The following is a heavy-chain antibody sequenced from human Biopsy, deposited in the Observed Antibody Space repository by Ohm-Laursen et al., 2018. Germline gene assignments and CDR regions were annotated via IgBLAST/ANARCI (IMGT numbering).Heavy chain of an antibody. CDR3: AKCMTGGSNYYFHH. CDR2: IWDDGSNK. CDR1: GFTFSSYG. J-gene: IGHJ4*02. Sequence: SLRLSCAASGFTFSSYGMHWVRQAPGKGLEWVAAIWDDGSNKNDADSVKGRFTISRDNSKNTLYLQMNSLRGEDTAVYYCAKCMTGGSNYYFHHCGQGTLVTVSS. D-gene: IGHD2-8*01. V-gene: IGHV3-33*06.